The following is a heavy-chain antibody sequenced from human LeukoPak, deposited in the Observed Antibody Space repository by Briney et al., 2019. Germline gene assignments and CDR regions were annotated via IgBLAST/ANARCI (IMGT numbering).Heavy chain of an antibody. Sequence: GGSLRLSCAASGFTFSSYGMHWVRQAPGKGLEWVAVISYDGSNKYYADSVKGRFTISRDNSKNTLYLKMNSLRAEDTAVYYCAKDTGYDILTGYYIDYWGQGTLVTVSS. V-gene: IGHV3-30*18. CDR1: GFTFSSYG. CDR3: AKDTGYDILTGYYIDY. J-gene: IGHJ4*02. D-gene: IGHD3-9*01. CDR2: ISYDGSNK.